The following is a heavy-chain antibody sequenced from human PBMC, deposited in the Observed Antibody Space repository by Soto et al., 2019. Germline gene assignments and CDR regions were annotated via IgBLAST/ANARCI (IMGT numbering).Heavy chain of an antibody. V-gene: IGHV4-31*03. CDR1: GGSISSGGYY. CDR2: IYYSGST. J-gene: IGHJ6*02. CDR3: ARDRGREGYSDGSRYYYYGMDV. Sequence: QVQLQESGPGLVKPSQTLSITCTVSGGSISSGGYYWSWLRQHPGQGLEWIRYIYYSGSTYYNPSRKSRGTISVDTSKNQFPLTLSSVTAADTAVYYCARDRGREGYSDGSRYYYYGMDVWGQGTTVTVSS. D-gene: IGHD5-18*01.